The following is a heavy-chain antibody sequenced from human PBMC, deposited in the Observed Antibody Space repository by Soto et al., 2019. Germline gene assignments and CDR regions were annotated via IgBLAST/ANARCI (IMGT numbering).Heavy chain of an antibody. Sequence: GGSLRLSCAASGFTFSSYWMSWVRQAPGKGLEWVANIKQDGSEKYYVDSVKGRFTISRDNAKNSLYLQMNSLRAEDTAVYYCARSEYSSFYYYYYYMDVWAKGPRSPSP. CDR2: IKQDGSEK. D-gene: IGHD6-6*01. V-gene: IGHV3-7*01. J-gene: IGHJ6*03. CDR3: ARSEYSSFYYYYYYMDV. CDR1: GFTFSSYW.